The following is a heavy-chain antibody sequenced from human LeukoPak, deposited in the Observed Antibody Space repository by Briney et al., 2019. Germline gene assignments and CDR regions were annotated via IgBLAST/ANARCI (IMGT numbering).Heavy chain of an antibody. D-gene: IGHD2-2*02. J-gene: IGHJ4*02. Sequence: GGSLRLSCAASGFTFSSYAMSWVRQAPGKGLEWVSAISGSGGSTYYADSVKGRFTISRDNSKNTLYLQMNSLRAEDTAVYYCAKGTSIYCSSTSCYIFDYWGQGTLVTVSS. V-gene: IGHV3-23*01. CDR1: GFTFSSYA. CDR2: ISGSGGST. CDR3: AKGTSIYCSSTSCYIFDY.